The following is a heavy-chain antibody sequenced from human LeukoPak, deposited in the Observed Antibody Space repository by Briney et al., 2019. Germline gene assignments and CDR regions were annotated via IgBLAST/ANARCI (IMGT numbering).Heavy chain of an antibody. V-gene: IGHV3-23*01. CDR2: ISRSGGST. CDR3: AKSGSNWFDP. D-gene: IGHD3-10*01. CDR1: GFTFSSYA. J-gene: IGHJ5*02. Sequence: GGSLRLSCAASGFTFSSYAMSWVRQAPGMGLEWVSTISRSGGSTYYADSVKGRFTISRDNSKNTLYLQMNSLRADDTAIYHCAKSGSNWFDPWGQGTLVTVSS.